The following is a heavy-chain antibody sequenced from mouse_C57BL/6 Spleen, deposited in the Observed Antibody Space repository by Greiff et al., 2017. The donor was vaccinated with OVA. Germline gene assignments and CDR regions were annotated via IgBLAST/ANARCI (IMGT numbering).Heavy chain of an antibody. CDR1: GFTFSNYW. CDR2: IRLKSDNYAT. D-gene: IGHD4-1*01. J-gene: IGHJ2*01. V-gene: IGHV6-3*01. CDR3: TELTGNLYFDY. Sequence: DVKLVESGGGLVQPGGSMKLSCVASGFTFSNYWMNWVRQSPEKGLEWVAQIRLKSDNYATHYAESVKGRFTISRDDSKSSVYLQMNNLRAEDTGIYYCTELTGNLYFDYWGQGTTLTVSS.